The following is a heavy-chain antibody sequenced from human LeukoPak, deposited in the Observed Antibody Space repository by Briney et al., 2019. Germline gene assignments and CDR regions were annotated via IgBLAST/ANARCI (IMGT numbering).Heavy chain of an antibody. J-gene: IGHJ4*02. CDR1: GFSFSNHA. D-gene: IGHD1-7*01. CDR2: ISENGGST. Sequence: GGSLRLSCAASGFSFSNHAMSWVRQAPGKGLEWVSGISENGGSTPYADSVEGRFIISRDNSKNTLYLQMNSLRAEDTAVYYCAKDGGRGIENYSWGTFDYWGQGTLVTVSS. V-gene: IGHV3-23*01. CDR3: AKDGGRGIENYSWGTFDY.